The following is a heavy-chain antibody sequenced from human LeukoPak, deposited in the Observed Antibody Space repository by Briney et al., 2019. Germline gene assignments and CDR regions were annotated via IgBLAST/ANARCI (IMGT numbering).Heavy chain of an antibody. J-gene: IGHJ4*02. V-gene: IGHV3-48*04. CDR1: GFTFSNYW. CDR3: ARGPMVRGVFIRRSKSGYFDY. CDR2: ISSSSSTI. D-gene: IGHD3-10*01. Sequence: PGGSLRLSCAASGFTFSNYWMTWVRQAPGKGLEWVSYISSSSSTIYYADSVKGRFTISRDNAKNSLYLQMNSLRAEDTAVYYCARGPMVRGVFIRRSKSGYFDYWGQGTLVTVSS.